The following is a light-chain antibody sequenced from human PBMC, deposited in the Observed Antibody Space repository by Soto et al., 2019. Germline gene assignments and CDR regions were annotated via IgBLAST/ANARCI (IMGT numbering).Light chain of an antibody. J-gene: IGKJ4*01. V-gene: IGKV1-9*01. CDR2: AAS. Sequence: DIQLTQSPSFLSASVGDRVTITCRAGQGIGSYLAWYQLKPGKAPKLLIYAASTLQSGVPSRFSGSGSGTEFTLTISSLQPEDFATYYCQQLDSYPLTSGGGTEVEIK. CDR3: QQLDSYPLT. CDR1: QGIGSY.